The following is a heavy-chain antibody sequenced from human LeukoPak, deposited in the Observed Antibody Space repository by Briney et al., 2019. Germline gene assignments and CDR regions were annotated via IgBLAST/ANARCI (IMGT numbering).Heavy chain of an antibody. CDR2: IKNDGSGI. CDR1: GFNFVNTW. D-gene: IGHD4-17*01. CDR3: ARTRTTVTYYFDY. J-gene: IGHJ4*02. Sequence: GGSLRLSCAASGFNFVNTWMHWVRQAPGKGLVWVARIKNDGSGIIYADSVEGRFTISRDNARNTVYLQMDSLRAEDTAVYYCARTRTTVTYYFDYWGQGTLVTVSS. V-gene: IGHV3-74*01.